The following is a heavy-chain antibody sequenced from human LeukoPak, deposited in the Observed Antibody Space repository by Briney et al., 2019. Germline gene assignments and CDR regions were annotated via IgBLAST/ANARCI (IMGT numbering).Heavy chain of an antibody. J-gene: IGHJ5*02. Sequence: SETLSLTCTVSGGSISSGGYYWSWIRQPPGKGLEWIGYIYHSGSTYYNPSLKSRVTISVDRSKNQFSLKLSSVTAADTAVYYCARDGGVYCSSTSCYQHWFDPWGQGTLVTVSS. CDR2: IYHSGST. CDR3: ARDGGVYCSSTSCYQHWFDP. CDR1: GGSISSGGYY. V-gene: IGHV4-30-2*01. D-gene: IGHD2-2*01.